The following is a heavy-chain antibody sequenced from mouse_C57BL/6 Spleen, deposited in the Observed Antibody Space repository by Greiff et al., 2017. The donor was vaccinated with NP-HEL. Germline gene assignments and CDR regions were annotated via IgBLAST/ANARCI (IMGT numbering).Heavy chain of an antibody. J-gene: IGHJ4*01. D-gene: IGHD2-1*01. CDR1: GFTFSDYG. CDR3: ARENYGNYPYAMDY. V-gene: IGHV5-17*01. Sequence: EVKLVESGGGLVKPGGSLKLSCAASGFTFSDYGMHWVRQAPEKGLEWVAYISSGSSTIYYADTVKGRFTISRDNAKNTLFLQMTSLRSEDTAMYYCARENYGNYPYAMDYWGQGTSVTVSS. CDR2: ISSGSSTI.